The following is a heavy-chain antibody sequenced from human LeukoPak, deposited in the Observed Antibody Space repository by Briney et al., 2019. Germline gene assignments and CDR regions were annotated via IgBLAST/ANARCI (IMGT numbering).Heavy chain of an antibody. CDR2: IYTSGST. J-gene: IGHJ3*02. CDR3: ARALTYSSSSVSAFDI. Sequence: SETLSLTCAVYGGSFSGYYWSWIRQPAGKGLEWIGRIYTSGSTNYNPSLKSRVTISVDTSKNQFSLILSSVTAADTAVYYCARALTYSSSSVSAFDIWGQGTMVTVSS. V-gene: IGHV4-59*10. CDR1: GGSFSGYY. D-gene: IGHD6-13*01.